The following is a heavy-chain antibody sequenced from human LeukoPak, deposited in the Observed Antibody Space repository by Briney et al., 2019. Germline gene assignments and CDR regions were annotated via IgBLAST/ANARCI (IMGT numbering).Heavy chain of an antibody. D-gene: IGHD3-9*01. V-gene: IGHV3-23*01. CDR2: ISGSADNT. CDR3: ATLVFDSSGYSYFDY. J-gene: IGHJ4*02. CDR1: GFTFSSYA. Sequence: GGSLRLSCAASGFTFSSYAMSWVRQAPGRGLEWLSAISGSADNTYYADSMKGLFTISRDNSKNTLYLQMNSLRAEDMAVYYCATLVFDSSGYSYFDYWGPGTLVTVSS.